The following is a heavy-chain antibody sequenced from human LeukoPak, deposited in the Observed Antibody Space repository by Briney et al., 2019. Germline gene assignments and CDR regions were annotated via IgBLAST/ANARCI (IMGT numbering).Heavy chain of an antibody. CDR1: GFTFSSYS. J-gene: IGHJ3*02. Sequence: PGGSLRHSCAASGFTFSSYSMNWVRQAPGKGLEWVSSISSSSSYIYYADSVKGRFTISRDNAKNSLYLQMNSLRAEDTAVYYCAREDDFWSGYPNIWGQGTMVTVSS. CDR2: ISSSSSYI. V-gene: IGHV3-21*01. D-gene: IGHD3-3*01. CDR3: AREDDFWSGYPNI.